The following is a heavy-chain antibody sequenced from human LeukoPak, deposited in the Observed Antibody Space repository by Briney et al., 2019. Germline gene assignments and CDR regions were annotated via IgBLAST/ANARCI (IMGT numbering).Heavy chain of an antibody. CDR3: ARSLPYGTTWYGRSDF. J-gene: IGHJ4*02. D-gene: IGHD6-13*01. V-gene: IGHV3-7*03. Sequence: GGSLRLSCAASGFPFNAYWMTWVRQAPGKGLEWVANIRQDGDTEYYVDSVKGRFTIPRDNAMNSLYLQMNSLRAEDTAIYYCARSLPYGTTWYGRSDFWGQGTLVTVSS. CDR1: GFPFNAYW. CDR2: IRQDGDTE.